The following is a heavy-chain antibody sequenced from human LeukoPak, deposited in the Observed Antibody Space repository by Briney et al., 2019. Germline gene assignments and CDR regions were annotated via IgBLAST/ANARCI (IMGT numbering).Heavy chain of an antibody. J-gene: IGHJ3*02. Sequence: ASVKVSCKASGYTFTSYYMHWVRQAPGQGLEWMGIINPSGGSTSYAQKFQGRVTMTRDMSTSTVYMELSSLRSEDTAVYYCARGPYYDFWNGYSDAFDIWGQGTMVTVSS. CDR1: GYTFTSYY. D-gene: IGHD3-3*01. CDR3: ARGPYYDFWNGYSDAFDI. CDR2: INPSGGST. V-gene: IGHV1-46*01.